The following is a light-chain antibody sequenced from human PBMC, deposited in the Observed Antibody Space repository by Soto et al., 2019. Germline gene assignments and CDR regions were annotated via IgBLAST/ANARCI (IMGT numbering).Light chain of an antibody. CDR2: GAS. Sequence: VMTQSPATLSVSPGERATLSCWASETVATNLAWYQQKPGQAPRLLISGASTRAAGISDRFRGSGSGTEFTLTISSLRSEDSAIYYCQQYVEWPPMTCGQGTKVEI. V-gene: IGKV3-15*01. CDR3: QQYVEWPPMT. CDR1: ETVATN. J-gene: IGKJ1*01.